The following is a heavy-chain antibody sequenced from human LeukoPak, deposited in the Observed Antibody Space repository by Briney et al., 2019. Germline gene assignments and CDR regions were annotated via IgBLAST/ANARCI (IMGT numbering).Heavy chain of an antibody. D-gene: IGHD3-22*01. CDR1: GYTFTGYY. CDR2: INPKSGGT. Sequence: GASVKVSCKASGYTFTGYYMHWVRQAPGQGLEWMGWINPKSGGTNYAQKFQGRVTMTRDTSIHTAYMELSRLRSDDTAVYYCARDGITMIVVVNAYNWFDPWGQGTLVTVSS. CDR3: ARDGITMIVVVNAYNWFDP. V-gene: IGHV1-2*02. J-gene: IGHJ5*02.